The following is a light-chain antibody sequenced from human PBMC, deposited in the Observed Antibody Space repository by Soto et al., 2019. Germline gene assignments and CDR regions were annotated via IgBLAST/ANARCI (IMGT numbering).Light chain of an antibody. V-gene: IGKV3-11*01. CDR2: DAS. J-gene: IGKJ5*01. CDR3: QQRFNWPSIT. CDR1: QSVRDN. Sequence: EIVMTQSPATLSVSPGERATLSCRASQSVRDNIAWYQQKPGQAPRLLIYDASTRAPGIPARFSGSGSGTDFTLTISSLEPEDFAVYHCQQRFNWPSITFGQGTRLEIK.